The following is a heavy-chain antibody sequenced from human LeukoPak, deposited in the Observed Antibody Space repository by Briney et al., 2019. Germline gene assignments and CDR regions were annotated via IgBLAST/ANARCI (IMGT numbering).Heavy chain of an antibody. D-gene: IGHD3-22*01. CDR1: GGSISSSSYY. CDR2: IYYSGST. CDR3: ARQILVEGPFDY. V-gene: IGHV4-39*01. J-gene: IGHJ4*02. Sequence: SATLSLTCTVSGGSISSSSYYWGWIRQPPGKGLEWIGSIYYSGSTYYNPSLKSRVTISVDTSKNQFSLKLSSVTAADTAVYYCARQILVEGPFDYWGQGTLVTVSS.